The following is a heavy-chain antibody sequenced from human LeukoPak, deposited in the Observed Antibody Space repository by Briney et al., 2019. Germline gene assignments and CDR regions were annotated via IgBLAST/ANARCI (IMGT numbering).Heavy chain of an antibody. CDR1: GGSISSSSYY. D-gene: IGHD3-22*01. CDR2: IYYSGST. CDR3: ARGASHYYDSSGYWGSGYYYYYMDV. J-gene: IGHJ6*03. Sequence: SETLSLTCTVSGGSISSSSYYWGWIRQPPGKGLEWIGSIYYSGSTYYNPSLKSRVTISVDTSKNQFSLKLSSVTAADTAVYYCARGASHYYDSSGYWGSGYYYYYMDVWGKGTTVTVSS. V-gene: IGHV4-39*07.